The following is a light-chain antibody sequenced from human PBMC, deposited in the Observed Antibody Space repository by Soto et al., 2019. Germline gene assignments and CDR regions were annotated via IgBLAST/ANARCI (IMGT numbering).Light chain of an antibody. CDR2: EVN. CDR3: SSYAGSNNVV. V-gene: IGLV2-8*01. CDR1: SSDVGGYNF. J-gene: IGLJ2*01. Sequence: QSVLTQPPSASGSPGHSVTISCTGTSSDVGGYNFVSWYQQHPGKAPKLMIYEVNKRPSGVPDRFSGSKSGNTASLTVSGLQAEDEADYYCSSYAGSNNVVFGGGTQLTVL.